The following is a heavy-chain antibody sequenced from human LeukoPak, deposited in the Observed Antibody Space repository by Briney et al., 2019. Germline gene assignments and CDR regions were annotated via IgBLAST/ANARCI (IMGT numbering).Heavy chain of an antibody. J-gene: IGHJ2*01. CDR1: GFTFSSYN. CDR3: ARDLGNSQTRPQPYFDL. D-gene: IGHD5-12*01. V-gene: IGHV3-48*02. Sequence: GGSLRLSCAASGFTFSSYNMNWVRQAPGKGLEWVSYISSSGNTIYYADSVKGRFTISRDNAKNSLYLQMNNLRDEDSAVYYWARDLGNSQTRPQPYFDLWGRGTLVTVSS. CDR2: ISSSGNTI.